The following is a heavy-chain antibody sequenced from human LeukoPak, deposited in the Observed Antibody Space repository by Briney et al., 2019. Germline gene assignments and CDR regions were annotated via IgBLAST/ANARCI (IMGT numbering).Heavy chain of an antibody. Sequence: GGSLRLSCAASGFTFSSYAVSWVRQAPGKGLEWVSSISGSGGSTYSADSVKGRLTISRDNSKNTLYLQMNSLRAEDTALYYCAKDRSCTNDICHGDFDYWGQGTLVTVSS. V-gene: IGHV3-23*01. CDR3: AKDRSCTNDICHGDFDY. J-gene: IGHJ4*02. CDR1: GFTFSSYA. D-gene: IGHD2-8*01. CDR2: ISGSGGST.